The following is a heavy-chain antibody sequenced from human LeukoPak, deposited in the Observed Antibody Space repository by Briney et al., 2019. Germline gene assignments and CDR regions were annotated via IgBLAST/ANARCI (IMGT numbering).Heavy chain of an antibody. J-gene: IGHJ6*02. Sequence: SETLSLTCTVSGGSISSYYWSWIRQPPGKGLEWIGYIYYSGGTNYNPSLKSRVTISVDTSKNQFSLKLSSVTAADTAVYYCARIGHYYDSSGYHWPPAHYYGMDVWGQGTTVTVSS. D-gene: IGHD3-22*01. CDR3: ARIGHYYDSSGYHWPPAHYYGMDV. V-gene: IGHV4-59*01. CDR2: IYYSGGT. CDR1: GGSISSYY.